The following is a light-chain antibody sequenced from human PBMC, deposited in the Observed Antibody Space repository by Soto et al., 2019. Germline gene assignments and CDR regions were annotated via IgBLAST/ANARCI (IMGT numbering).Light chain of an antibody. Sequence: QSALAQPASVSGSPGQSITISCTGTSSDVGRYNYVSWFQQHPRKAPKHMIYDVSNWPSGVSDRFSGSKSGNTASLTISGLQAEDEADYYCSSFTSSSTVVFVTGTKLTVL. V-gene: IGLV2-14*01. CDR1: SSDVGRYNY. J-gene: IGLJ1*01. CDR2: DVS. CDR3: SSFTSSSTVV.